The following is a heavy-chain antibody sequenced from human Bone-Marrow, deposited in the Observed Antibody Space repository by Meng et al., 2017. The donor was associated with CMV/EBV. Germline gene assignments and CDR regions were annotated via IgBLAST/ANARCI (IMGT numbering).Heavy chain of an antibody. CDR1: GYTFTGYY. Sequence: ASVKVSCKASGYTFTGYYMHWVRQAPGQGLEWMGWINPNSGGTNYAQKFQGRVTMTRDTSISTVYMELSRLRSDDTAVYYRATDPYTARRRGDYYYYGMDVWGQGTTVTVSS. J-gene: IGHJ6*02. D-gene: IGHD6-6*01. CDR3: ATDPYTARRRGDYYYYGMDV. CDR2: INPNSGGT. V-gene: IGHV1-2*02.